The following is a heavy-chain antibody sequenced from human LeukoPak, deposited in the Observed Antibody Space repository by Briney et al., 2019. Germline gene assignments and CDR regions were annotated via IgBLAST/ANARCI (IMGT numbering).Heavy chain of an antibody. CDR3: ARGRAVPNFGRKAFDI. J-gene: IGHJ3*02. Sequence: PSETLSLTCAVYGGSFSGYYWSWIRQPPGKGLEWIGEINHSGSTNYNPSLKSRATISVDTSKNQFSLKLSSVTAADTAVYYCARGRAVPNFGRKAFDIWGQGTMVTVSS. CDR2: INHSGST. D-gene: IGHD4-17*01. CDR1: GGSFSGYY. V-gene: IGHV4-34*01.